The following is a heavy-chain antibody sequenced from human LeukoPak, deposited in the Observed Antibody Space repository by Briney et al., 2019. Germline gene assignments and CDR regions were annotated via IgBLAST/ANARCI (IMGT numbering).Heavy chain of an antibody. CDR2: INQLGNEK. Sequence: GGSLRLSCAASGFTFSSYWRSWIRQAPGRGLEWVANINQLGNEKNYVDSVNGRFTISRNNVDDSLYLEMNSLRVEDTAVYYCGRDRVVPAATFYWGQGVLVTVSS. CDR1: GFTFSSYW. CDR3: GRDRVVPAATFY. J-gene: IGHJ4*02. D-gene: IGHD2-2*01. V-gene: IGHV3-7*01.